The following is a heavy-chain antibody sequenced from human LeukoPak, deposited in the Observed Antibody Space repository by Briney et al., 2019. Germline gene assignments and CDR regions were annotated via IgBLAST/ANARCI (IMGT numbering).Heavy chain of an antibody. V-gene: IGHV3-9*01. CDR2: ISWNSGSI. Sequence: PGESLRLSCAASGFTFDDYAMHWVRQAPGKGLEWVSGISWNSGSIGYADSVKGRFTISRDNAKNSLYLQMNSLRAEDTALYYCAKDDFDYWGQGTLVTVSS. J-gene: IGHJ4*02. CDR3: AKDDFDY. CDR1: GFTFDDYA.